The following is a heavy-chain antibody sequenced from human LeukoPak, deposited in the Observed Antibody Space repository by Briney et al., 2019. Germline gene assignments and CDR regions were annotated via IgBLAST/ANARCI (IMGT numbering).Heavy chain of an antibody. J-gene: IGHJ4*02. D-gene: IGHD2-15*01. CDR1: GFTFSSYW. V-gene: IGHV3-74*01. Sequence: GGSLRLSCAASGFTFSSYWMHWVRQAPGEGLVWVSRIDSDGSSTRYADSVKGRFTISRDNAKNTLYLQMNSLRAEDTAVYYCAKQLGYCSDGSCYFPYWGQGTLVTVSS. CDR3: AKQLGYCSDGSCYFPY. CDR2: IDSDGSST.